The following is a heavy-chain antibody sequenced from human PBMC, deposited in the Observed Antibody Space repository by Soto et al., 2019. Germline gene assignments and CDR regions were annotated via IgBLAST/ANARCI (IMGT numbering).Heavy chain of an antibody. J-gene: IGHJ3*02. CDR1: GFTFSTYW. CDR2: IKQDGSEK. Sequence: GGSLRLSCAASGFTFSTYWMSWVRQAPGKGLEWVANIKQDGSEKYFVDSVKGRFTISRDNAKNSLFLQLNSLRAEDTAGYYCARAGTGAFDIWGQGTMVTVSS. CDR3: ARAGTGAFDI. D-gene: IGHD6-13*01. V-gene: IGHV3-7*01.